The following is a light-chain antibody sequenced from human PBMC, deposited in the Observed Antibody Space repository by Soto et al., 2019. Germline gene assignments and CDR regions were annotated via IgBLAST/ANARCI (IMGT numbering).Light chain of an antibody. Sequence: EIVLTQSPGTLSLSPGERATLSCRASWDVSGSYLAWFQHKPGQAPRLVIYGVSNRAAGIPDRFSGSGSGTDFTLTISRLEPEDFAVYYCQQYDRSPWAFGQGTRVEIK. V-gene: IGKV3-20*01. CDR1: WDVSGSY. J-gene: IGKJ1*01. CDR2: GVS. CDR3: QQYDRSPWA.